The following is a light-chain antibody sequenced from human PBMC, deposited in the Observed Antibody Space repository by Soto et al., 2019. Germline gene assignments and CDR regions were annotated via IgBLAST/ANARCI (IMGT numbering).Light chain of an antibody. CDR3: SSYTSSSTRV. CDR2: EVS. Sequence: QSALTQPASVSGSPGQSITISCTGTSSDVGGYNYVSWYQQHPGKAPKLMIYEVSNRPAGVSNRFSGSKSGNTASLTISRLQAEDEADYYCSSYTSSSTRVFGTGTQLTVL. J-gene: IGLJ1*01. CDR1: SSDVGGYNY. V-gene: IGLV2-14*01.